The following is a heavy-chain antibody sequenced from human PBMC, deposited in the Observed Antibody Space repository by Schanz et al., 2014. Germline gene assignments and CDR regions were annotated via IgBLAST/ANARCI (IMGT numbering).Heavy chain of an antibody. J-gene: IGHJ4*02. Sequence: EVQLLESGGGLVQPGGSLRLSCAASGFTFSSHWMHWVRQDPGKGLVWVARINSVGSNTDYADSVTGRFTISGDSSKYTVYLQMNSLRAEDTAVYYCAKGRFGELSAFDIWRQGTLVTVSS. CDR3: AKGRFGELSAFDI. CDR1: GFTFSSHW. CDR2: INSVGSNT. V-gene: IGHV3-74*01. D-gene: IGHD3-10*01.